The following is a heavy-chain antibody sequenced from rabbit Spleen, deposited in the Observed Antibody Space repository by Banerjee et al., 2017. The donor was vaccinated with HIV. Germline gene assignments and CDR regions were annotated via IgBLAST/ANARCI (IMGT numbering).Heavy chain of an antibody. CDR1: GFSFSARYY. CDR2: IYGGSLLTT. CDR3: ARSYAGYAIDGVATFDL. Sequence: QSLEESGGDLVKPGASLTLTCTASGFSFSARYYMCWVRQAPGKGLQWIACIYGGSLLTTYYATWAKGRFTVSKTSSTTVTLQMTGLTAADTATYFCARSYAGYAIDGVATFDLWGPGTLVTVS. V-gene: IGHV1S40*01. J-gene: IGHJ4*01. D-gene: IGHD6-1*01.